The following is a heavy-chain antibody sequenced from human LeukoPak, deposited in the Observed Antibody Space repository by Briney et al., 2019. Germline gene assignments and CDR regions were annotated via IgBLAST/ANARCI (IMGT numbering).Heavy chain of an antibody. V-gene: IGHV4-34*01. D-gene: IGHD3-10*01. CDR2: INHSGST. CDR1: GGSFSGYY. Sequence: SETLSLTCAVYGGSFSGYYWSWIRQPPGKGLEWIGEINHSGSTNYNPSLKSRVTISVDTPKNQFSLKLSSVTAADTAVYYCARGASLFDAFDIWGQGTMVTVSS. J-gene: IGHJ3*02. CDR3: ARGASLFDAFDI.